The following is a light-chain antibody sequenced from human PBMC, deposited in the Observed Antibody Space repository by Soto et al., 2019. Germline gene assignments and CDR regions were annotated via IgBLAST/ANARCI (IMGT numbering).Light chain of an antibody. J-gene: IGLJ3*02. V-gene: IGLV2-11*01. CDR3: CSHAPGSTFV. CDR2: DVA. Sequence: QSALTQPRSVSGSPGQSVTISCTGTRSDVAGYNFVSWYQQHPGKAPTLMIYDVAKRPSGVPDRFSGSKSADTASLTISGLQAEDEADYYCCSHAPGSTFVFGGGTKVTVL. CDR1: RSDVAGYNF.